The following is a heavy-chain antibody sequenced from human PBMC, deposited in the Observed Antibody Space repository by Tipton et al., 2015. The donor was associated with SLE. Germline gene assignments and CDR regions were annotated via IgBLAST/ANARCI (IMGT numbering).Heavy chain of an antibody. Sequence: QLVQSGAEVKRPGASVKVSCQASGYTFTTYAIHWVRQDPGQRLEWMGWINTANGNTRYSQKFQGRVTISSDTSANTAYMELSSLRSEDTGTYYCARQSSFDYWGQGTLVTVSS. CDR2: INTANGNT. CDR3: ARQSSFDY. V-gene: IGHV1-3*04. J-gene: IGHJ4*02. CDR1: GYTFTTYA.